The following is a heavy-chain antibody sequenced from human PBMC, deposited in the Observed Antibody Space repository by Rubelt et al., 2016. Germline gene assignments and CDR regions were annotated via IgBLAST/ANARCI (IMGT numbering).Heavy chain of an antibody. D-gene: IGHD3-10*01. J-gene: IGHJ4*02. CDR1: GGSVNSGGYS. CDR2: IYYSGST. CDR3: ARLILRGELDD. V-gene: IGHV4-30-2*03. Sequence: QLQLQESGSGLVKTSQTLSLTCAVSGGSVNSGGYSWSWIRQPPGKGLEWIGSIYYSGSTYYNPSLKSRVTTSVDTSKNQSSLKLSPGTAADAAVYYCARLILRGELDDWGQGALVTVSS.